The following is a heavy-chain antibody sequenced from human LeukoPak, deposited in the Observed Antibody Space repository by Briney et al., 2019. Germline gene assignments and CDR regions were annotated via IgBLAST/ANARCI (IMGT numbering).Heavy chain of an antibody. CDR3: ARDLIYAFDY. Sequence: GGSLRLSCAASGFTFSTYSMNWVRQAPGKGLEWVSYISSGGDTINYADSVKGRFTISRDNAENSLYLQMNSLRAEDTAVYYCARDLIYAFDYWGQGTLVTVSS. D-gene: IGHD2-8*01. V-gene: IGHV3-48*01. CDR1: GFTFSTYS. J-gene: IGHJ4*02. CDR2: ISSGGDTI.